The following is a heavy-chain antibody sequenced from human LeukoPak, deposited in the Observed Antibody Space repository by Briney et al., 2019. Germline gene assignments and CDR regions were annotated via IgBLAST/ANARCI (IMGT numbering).Heavy chain of an antibody. CDR3: ARDRFSSGWSPPDY. D-gene: IGHD6-19*01. Sequence: ASVKVSCKASGYTFTSYGISWVRQAPGQGLEWMGWISAYNGNTNYAQELQGRVTMTTDTSTSTAYMELRSLRSDDTAVYYCARDRFSSGWSPPDYWGQGTLVTVSS. V-gene: IGHV1-18*01. CDR2: ISAYNGNT. J-gene: IGHJ4*02. CDR1: GYTFTSYG.